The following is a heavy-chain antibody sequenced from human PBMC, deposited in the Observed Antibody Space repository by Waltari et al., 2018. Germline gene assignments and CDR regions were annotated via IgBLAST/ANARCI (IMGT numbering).Heavy chain of an antibody. CDR2: INENGMNA. J-gene: IGHJ5*02. Sequence: EVRLVESGGGLVQPGGSLRLSCVASGFTFNNFWMHWVRQAPGKGLVWVSRINENGMNATYAETVKGRFTMSRDNAKNTLYLQMSNVRVDDSAVYYCARGPYISSTGTQYHWGQGALVTVSS. D-gene: IGHD1-7*01. CDR1: GFTFNNFW. V-gene: IGHV3-74*01. CDR3: ARGPYISSTGTQYH.